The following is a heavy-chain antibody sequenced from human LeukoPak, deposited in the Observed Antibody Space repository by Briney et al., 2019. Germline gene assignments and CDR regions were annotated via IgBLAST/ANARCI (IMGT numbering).Heavy chain of an antibody. Sequence: SETLSLTCTVSGGSISSSSYYWGWIRQPPGKGLEWIGSIYYSGSTYYNPSLKSRVTISVDTSKNQFSLKLSSVTAADTAVYYCAGVKPIAAAGIYWGQGTLVTVSS. V-gene: IGHV4-39*07. CDR2: IYYSGST. J-gene: IGHJ4*02. CDR1: GGSISSSSYY. CDR3: AGVKPIAAAGIY. D-gene: IGHD6-13*01.